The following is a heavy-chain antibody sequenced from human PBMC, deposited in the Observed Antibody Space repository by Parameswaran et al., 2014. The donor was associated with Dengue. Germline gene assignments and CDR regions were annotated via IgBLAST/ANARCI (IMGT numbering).Heavy chain of an antibody. D-gene: IGHD6-19*01. V-gene: IGHV2-26*01. CDR2: IFSYDEK. J-gene: IGHJ4*02. CDR3: ARIPSYTSGWYFDY. Sequence: WIRQPPGKALEWLAHIFSYDEKSFSTSLESRLTISKDTSKRQVVLIMTNVDPVDTATYYCARIPSYTSGWYFDYWGQGTLVTVSS.